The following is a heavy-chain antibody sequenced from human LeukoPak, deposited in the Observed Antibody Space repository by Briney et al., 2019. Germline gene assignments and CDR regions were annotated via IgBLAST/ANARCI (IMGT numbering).Heavy chain of an antibody. CDR3: ARLSFSGSSYYYYMDV. J-gene: IGHJ6*03. D-gene: IGHD2/OR15-2a*01. CDR1: GGSISSYY. CDR2: VSYSGRT. V-gene: IGHV4-59*01. Sequence: SETLSLTCTVSGGSISSYYWTLIRQPPGKGLEWIGYVSYSGRTNYNPSLKSRVTLSVDTSKNQFSLKMRYVTAADTAVYYCARLSFSGSSYYYYMDVWGRGATVTVSS.